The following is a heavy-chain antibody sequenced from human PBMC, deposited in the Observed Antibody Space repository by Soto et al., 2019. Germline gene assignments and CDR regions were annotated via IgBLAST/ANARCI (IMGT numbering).Heavy chain of an antibody. CDR1: GGSISSYY. V-gene: IGHV4-59*01. J-gene: IGHJ5*02. D-gene: IGHD3-3*01. Sequence: SETLSLTCTVSGGSISSYYWSWIRQPPGKGLEWIGYIYYSGSTNYNPSLKSRVTISVDTSKNQFSLKLSSVTAADTAVYYCARVMASITIFGVVPNWFDPWGQGTLVTVSS. CDR2: IYYSGST. CDR3: ARVMASITIFGVVPNWFDP.